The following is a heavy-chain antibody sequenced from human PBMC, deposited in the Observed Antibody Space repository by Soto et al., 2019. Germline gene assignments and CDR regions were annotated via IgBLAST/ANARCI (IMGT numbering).Heavy chain of an antibody. V-gene: IGHV1-2*04. D-gene: IGHD3-10*01. CDR1: GYTFTGYY. CDR3: ARSGGPYYGSGSYPPHFDY. CDR2: INPNSGGT. Sequence: QVQLVQSGAEVKKPGASVKVSCKASGYTFTGYYMHWVRQAPGQGLEWMGWINPNSGGTNYAQKFQGWVTMTRDPSISTAYMELSRLRSDDTAVYYCARSGGPYYGSGSYPPHFDYWGQGTLVTVSS. J-gene: IGHJ4*02.